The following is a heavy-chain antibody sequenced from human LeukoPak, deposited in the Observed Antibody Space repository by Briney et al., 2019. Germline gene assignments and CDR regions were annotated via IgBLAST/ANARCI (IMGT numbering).Heavy chain of an antibody. Sequence: GGSLRLSCAASGFTFYDYAMHWVRQAPGKGLEWVSLISGDGGSTYYADSVKGRFTISRDNSKNSLYLQMNSLRTEDTALYYCAGNGYYDSSGPEDAFDIWGQGTMVTVSS. CDR2: ISGDGGST. CDR1: GFTFYDYA. D-gene: IGHD3-22*01. V-gene: IGHV3-43*02. CDR3: AGNGYYDSSGPEDAFDI. J-gene: IGHJ3*02.